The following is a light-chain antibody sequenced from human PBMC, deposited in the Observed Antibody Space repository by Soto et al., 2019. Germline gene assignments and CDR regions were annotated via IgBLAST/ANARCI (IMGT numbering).Light chain of an antibody. CDR1: GSNIGRNY. CDR2: DDN. Sequence: QSVLTQPASLSATPGETVTISCSGRGSNIGRNYVSWCRQFPGTAPQLLIYDDNKRHSGVPDRMSGSRYGTSASLAIAGLQPGDEADYYCGTWDESLGAGVFGGGTKVTVL. CDR3: GTWDESLGAGV. V-gene: IGLV1-51*01. J-gene: IGLJ2*01.